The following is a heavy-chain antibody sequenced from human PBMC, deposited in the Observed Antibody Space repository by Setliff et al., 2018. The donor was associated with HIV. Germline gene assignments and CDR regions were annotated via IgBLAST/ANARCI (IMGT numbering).Heavy chain of an antibody. CDR1: GFTFGDYA. J-gene: IGHJ6*02. CDR2: ISYDGSYK. Sequence: GGSLRLSCAASGFTFGDYAIHWVRQAPGKGLEWVTVISYDGSYKNYADSVKGRFTISRDNAKNSLYLQMNSLRAEDTAVYYCARVFLEWLLYRPDYVMDVWGQGTTVTVSS. D-gene: IGHD3-3*01. V-gene: IGHV3-30*04. CDR3: ARVFLEWLLYRPDYVMDV.